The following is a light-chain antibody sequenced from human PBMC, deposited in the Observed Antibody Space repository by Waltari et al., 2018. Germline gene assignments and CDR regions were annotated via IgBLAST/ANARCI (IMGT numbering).Light chain of an antibody. CDR3: QQRGSWPLIT. J-gene: IGKJ5*01. Sequence: EIVLTQSPATLSLSPGERATLSCRASQSIKNYLAWYQQKPGQAPRLLIYDASNRDTGIPARFSGSGAGTEFTLTISSLEPEEFAVYYCQQRGSWPLITFGQGTRLEIK. CDR2: DAS. CDR1: QSIKNY. V-gene: IGKV3-11*01.